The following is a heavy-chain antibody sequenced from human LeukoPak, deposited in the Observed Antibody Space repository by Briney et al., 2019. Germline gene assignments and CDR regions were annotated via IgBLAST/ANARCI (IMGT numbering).Heavy chain of an antibody. Sequence: SETLSLTCTVSDGSISSDYWTWIRQPAGKGLEWIGRIHNSASPNYNPSLKSRVTLSIDTSKNQVSLKLTSVTAADTAVYYCARKSATGQLDYWGQGTLVTVSS. V-gene: IGHV4-4*07. D-gene: IGHD1-1*01. J-gene: IGHJ4*02. CDR3: ARKSATGQLDY. CDR2: IHNSASP. CDR1: DGSISSDY.